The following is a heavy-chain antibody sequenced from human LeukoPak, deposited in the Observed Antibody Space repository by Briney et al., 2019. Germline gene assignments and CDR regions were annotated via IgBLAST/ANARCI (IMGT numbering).Heavy chain of an antibody. D-gene: IGHD5-12*01. CDR1: GFTFSSYA. V-gene: IGHV3-53*01. J-gene: IGHJ4*02. Sequence: GGSLRLSCAASGFTFSSYAMNWVRQAPGKGLEWVSVIYSGGSTYYADSVKGRFTISRDNSKNTLYLQMNSLRAEDTAVYYCARGLYGGYGFLDWGQGTLVTVSS. CDR3: ARGLYGGYGFLD. CDR2: IYSGGST.